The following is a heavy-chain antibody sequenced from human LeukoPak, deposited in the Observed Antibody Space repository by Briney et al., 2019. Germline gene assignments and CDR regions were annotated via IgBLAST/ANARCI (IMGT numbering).Heavy chain of an antibody. CDR1: GYTFTDHY. J-gene: IGHJ4*02. V-gene: IGHV1-2*02. D-gene: IGHD1-1*01. Sequence: ASVKVSCKASGYTFTDHYIHWVRQAPGQGLEWMGWINSNSGGTNYAQKFQGRVTMARDTSITTAYMELSRLRSDDTALYYCARDEASGPGDYWGQGTLVTVSS. CDR3: ARDEASGPGDY. CDR2: INSNSGGT.